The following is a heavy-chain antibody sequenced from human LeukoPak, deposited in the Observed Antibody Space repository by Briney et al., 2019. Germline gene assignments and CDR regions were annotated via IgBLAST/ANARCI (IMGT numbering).Heavy chain of an antibody. Sequence: GGSLRLSCAASGFTFSSYWMHWVRQAPGKGLVWVSRINSDGSSPSYADSVKGRFTISRDNAKNTLYLQMNSLRAEDTAVYYCARDSPPIAVSRGPAVDYWGKGTLVTVSS. D-gene: IGHD6-19*01. J-gene: IGHJ4*02. CDR1: GFTFSSYW. CDR2: INSDGSSP. V-gene: IGHV3-74*01. CDR3: ARDSPPIAVSRGPAVDY.